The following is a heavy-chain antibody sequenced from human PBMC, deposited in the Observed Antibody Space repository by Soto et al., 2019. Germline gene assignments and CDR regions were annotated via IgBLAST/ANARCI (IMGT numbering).Heavy chain of an antibody. CDR1: GFTFSSYW. V-gene: IGHV3-74*01. D-gene: IGHD3-22*01. Sequence: EVQLVESGGGLIQPGGSLRLSCAASGFTFSSYWMHWVRQAPGKGLVWVSRINSDGSSTSYADSVKGRFTISRDNAKNTLYLQMNSLRAEDTAVYYCAIRASYYDSSGYFDYWGQGTLVTVSS. CDR3: AIRASYYDSSGYFDY. J-gene: IGHJ4*02. CDR2: INSDGSST.